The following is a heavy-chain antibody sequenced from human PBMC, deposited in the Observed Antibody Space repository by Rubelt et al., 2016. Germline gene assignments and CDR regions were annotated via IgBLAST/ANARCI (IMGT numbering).Heavy chain of an antibody. Sequence: QVQLVQSGAEVKKPGASVKVSCKASGYTFTSYAMHWVRQAPGQRLEWMGWINAGNGNTKCSQKFQGSVTIPRDTTTGTAYMERRSLRSDDTAVDYCGRDSGSPRGGGHDYWGQGTLVTVSS. CDR1: GYTFTSYA. D-gene: IGHD1-26*01. CDR2: INAGNGNT. V-gene: IGHV1-3*01. J-gene: IGHJ4*02. CDR3: GRDSGSPRGGGHDY.